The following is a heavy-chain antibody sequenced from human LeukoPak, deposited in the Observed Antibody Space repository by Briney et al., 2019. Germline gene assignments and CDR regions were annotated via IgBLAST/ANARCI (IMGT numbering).Heavy chain of an antibody. D-gene: IGHD1-1*01. CDR3: ARVGGTNYYYYGMDV. J-gene: IGHJ6*02. CDR2: IYDSGST. CDR1: GGSISSYY. Sequence: SETLSLTCTVSGGSISSYYWSWIRQPPEKGLEWIGYIYDSGSTNYNPSLKSRVTISVDTSKNQFSLKLSSVTAADTAVYYCARVGGTNYYYYGMDVWGQGTTVTVSS. V-gene: IGHV4-59*01.